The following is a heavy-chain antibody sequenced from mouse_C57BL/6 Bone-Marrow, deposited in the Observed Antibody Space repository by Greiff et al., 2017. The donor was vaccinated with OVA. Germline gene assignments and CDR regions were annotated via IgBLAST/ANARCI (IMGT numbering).Heavy chain of an antibody. CDR2: IDPENGDT. D-gene: IGHD4-1*01. Sequence: VQLQQSGAELERPGASVKLSCTASGFNIKDDYMHWVKQRPEQGLEWIGWIDPENGDTEYASKFQGKATVTADTSSNTAYLQLSSLTSEDTAVYYCTTPNWDYFDYWGQGTTLTVSS. J-gene: IGHJ2*01. CDR3: TTPNWDYFDY. CDR1: GFNIKDDY. V-gene: IGHV14-4*01.